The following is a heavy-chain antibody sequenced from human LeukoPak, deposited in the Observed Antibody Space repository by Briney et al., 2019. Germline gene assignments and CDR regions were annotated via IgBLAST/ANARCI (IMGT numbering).Heavy chain of an antibody. V-gene: IGHV1-18*01. CDR1: GYTFTSYG. CDR2: ISAYNGNT. J-gene: IGHJ6*03. D-gene: IGHD3-10*01. Sequence: ASVKVSCKASGYTFTSYGISWVRQAPGQGLEWMGWISAYNGNTNYAQKLQGRVTMTTDTSTSTAYMELRSLRSDDTAVYYCARVAGHSTMVRGVIFYYYYYYYMDVWGKGTTVTISS. CDR3: ARVAGHSTMVRGVIFYYYYYYYMDV.